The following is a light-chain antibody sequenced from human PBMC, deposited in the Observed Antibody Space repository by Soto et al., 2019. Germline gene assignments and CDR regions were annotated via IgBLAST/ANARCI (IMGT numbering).Light chain of an antibody. Sequence: DIVMTQSPDSLAVSLGERATINCKSSQSVLYSSNNKNYLAWYQQKPGQPPKLLIYWVSTRESGVPDRFSGSGSGTDFTLTISSLQAEDVAVYYCQQYYSTLRTFGQGTKVDI. CDR3: QQYYSTLRT. V-gene: IGKV4-1*01. CDR2: WVS. J-gene: IGKJ1*01. CDR1: QSVLYSSNNKNY.